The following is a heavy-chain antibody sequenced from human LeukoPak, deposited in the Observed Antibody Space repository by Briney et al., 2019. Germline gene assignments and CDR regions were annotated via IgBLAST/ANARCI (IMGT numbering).Heavy chain of an antibody. CDR2: INHSGST. Sequence: SETLSLTCAVYGGSFSGYYWSWIRQPPGKGLEWIGEINHSGSTNYNPSLKSRVTISVGTSKNQFSLKLSSVTAADTAVYYCARSGITIFGVVIGFFDYWGQGTLVTVSS. D-gene: IGHD3-3*01. V-gene: IGHV4-34*01. J-gene: IGHJ4*02. CDR1: GGSFSGYY. CDR3: ARSGITIFGVVIGFFDY.